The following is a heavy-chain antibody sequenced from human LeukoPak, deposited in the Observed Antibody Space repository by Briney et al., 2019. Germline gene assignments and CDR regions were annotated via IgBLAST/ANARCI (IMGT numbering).Heavy chain of an antibody. CDR3: ARGVRGSGISYYYMDV. D-gene: IGHD3-10*01. V-gene: IGHV1-69*05. J-gene: IGHJ6*03. CDR2: IIPMFATA. CDR1: GGTFSSYA. Sequence: SVKVSCKASGGTFSSYAVSWVRQAPGQGLEWMGGIIPMFATANYAQNFQGRVTITTDETTSTAYMELSSLRSEDTAVYYCARGVRGSGISYYYMDVWGKGTTVTVSS.